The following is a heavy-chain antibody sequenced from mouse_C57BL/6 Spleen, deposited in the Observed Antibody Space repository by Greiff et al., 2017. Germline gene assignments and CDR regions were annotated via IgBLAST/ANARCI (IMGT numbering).Heavy chain of an antibody. CDR3: VYYSGSGDYSDA. CDR2: IHPNSGST. Sequence: VQLQQPGAELVKPGASVQLSCKASGYTFTSSWMHWVKQRPGQGLEWIGMIHPNSGSTNYNEKFKSKATLTVDKSSSTAYMQLSSLTSEDSAVYVCVYYSGSGDYSDAGGQGTTLTGSP. J-gene: IGHJ2*01. V-gene: IGHV1-64*01. CDR1: GYTFTSSW. D-gene: IGHD1-1*01.